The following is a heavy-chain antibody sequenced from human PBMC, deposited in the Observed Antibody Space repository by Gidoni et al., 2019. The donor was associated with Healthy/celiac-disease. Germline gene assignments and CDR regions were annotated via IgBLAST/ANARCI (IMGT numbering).Heavy chain of an antibody. CDR1: GGSISSSSYY. D-gene: IGHD3-22*01. V-gene: IGHV4-39*02. CDR2: IYYSGST. J-gene: IGHJ4*02. CDR3: ARDGIVVVTRFDY. Sequence: QLQLQESGPGLVKPSETLSLTCTVSGGSISSSSYYWGWIRQPPGKGLEWIGSIYYSGSTYYNPSLKSRVTISVDTSKNQFSLKLSSVTAADTAVYYCARDGIVVVTRFDYWGQGTLVTVSS.